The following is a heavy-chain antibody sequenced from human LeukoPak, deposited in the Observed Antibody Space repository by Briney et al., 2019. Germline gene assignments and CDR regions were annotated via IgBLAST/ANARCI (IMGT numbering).Heavy chain of an antibody. CDR3: ARDSRSSDAFDI. CDR1: GVSISSYY. J-gene: IGHJ3*02. Sequence: SETLSLTCTVSGVSISSYYWSWIRQPPGKGLEWIGYIYYSGSTNYNPSLKSRDTISVDTSKNQFSLKLSSVTAADTAVYYCARDSRSSDAFDIWGQGTMVTVSS. CDR2: IYYSGST. V-gene: IGHV4-59*01.